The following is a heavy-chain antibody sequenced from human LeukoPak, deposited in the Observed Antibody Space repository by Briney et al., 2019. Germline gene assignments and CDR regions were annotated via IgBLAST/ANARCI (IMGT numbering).Heavy chain of an antibody. CDR2: ISYDGSNK. CDR1: GXTFSSYA. D-gene: IGHD3-9*01. Sequence: PGRSLRLSCAASGXTFSSYAMHWVRQAPGKGLEWVAVISYDGSNKYYADSVKGRFTISRDNSKNTLYLQMNSLRAEDTAVYYCARVHTYYDILTGFDYWGQGTLVTVSS. J-gene: IGHJ4*02. CDR3: ARVHTYYDILTGFDY. V-gene: IGHV3-30-3*01.